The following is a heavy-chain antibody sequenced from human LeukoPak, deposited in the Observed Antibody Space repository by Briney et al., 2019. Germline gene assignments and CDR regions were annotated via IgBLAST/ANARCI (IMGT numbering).Heavy chain of an antibody. J-gene: IGHJ6*03. D-gene: IGHD2-2*01. CDR3: ARVGPAAPNYYYYYMDV. V-gene: IGHV4-61*01. CDR2: IYYSGST. Sequence: PSETLSLTCTVSGGSISSSSYYWSWIRQPPGKGLEWIGYIYYSGSTNYNPSLKSRVTISVDTSKNQFSLKLSSVTAADTAVYYCARVGPAAPNYYYYYMDVWGKGTTVTISS. CDR1: GGSISSSSYY.